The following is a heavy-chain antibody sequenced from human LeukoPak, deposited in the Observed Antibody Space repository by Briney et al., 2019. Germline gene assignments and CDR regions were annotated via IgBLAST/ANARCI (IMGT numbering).Heavy chain of an antibody. V-gene: IGHV5-51*01. CDR3: ARTYYYDEEDHSYFDY. CDR2: IYPGDSDT. Sequence: GESLKISCQGSGYSFTSYWIGWVRQMPGKGLEWMGIIYPGDSDTRYSPSFQGQVTISADKSISTAYLQWSSLKASDTAMYYCARTYYYDEEDHSYFDYWGQGTLVTVSS. J-gene: IGHJ4*02. D-gene: IGHD3-22*01. CDR1: GYSFTSYW.